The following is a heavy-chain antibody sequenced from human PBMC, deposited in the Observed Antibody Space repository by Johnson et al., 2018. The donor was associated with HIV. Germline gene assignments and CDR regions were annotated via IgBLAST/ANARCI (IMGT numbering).Heavy chain of an antibody. CDR2: ISSSGDII. Sequence: QMLLVESGGGLVKPGGSLRLSCAASGFTFSDYYMTWIRQAPGKGLEWLSFISSSGDIIRYADSVKGRFTISRDNAKNSLILQMNSLRDEDTAVYYCARAQLLADDAFNNWGQGTMVTVSS. J-gene: IGHJ3*02. D-gene: IGHD6-6*01. V-gene: IGHV3-11*04. CDR3: ARAQLLADDAFNN. CDR1: GFTFSDYY.